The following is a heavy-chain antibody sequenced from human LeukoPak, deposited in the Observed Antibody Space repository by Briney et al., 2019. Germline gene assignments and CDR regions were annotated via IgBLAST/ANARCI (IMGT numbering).Heavy chain of an antibody. CDR3: ARDSSSWEYFDY. D-gene: IGHD6-13*01. V-gene: IGHV1-8*01. CDR2: MNPNSGAT. Sequence: ASVKVSCKASGYTFTSYDFNWLRQATGQGPEWMGWMNPNSGATGYAQKFQGRVTMTRSASINTAYMELTNLRSEDTAVYYCARDSSSWEYFDYWGQGTLVTVSS. CDR1: GYTFTSYD. J-gene: IGHJ4*02.